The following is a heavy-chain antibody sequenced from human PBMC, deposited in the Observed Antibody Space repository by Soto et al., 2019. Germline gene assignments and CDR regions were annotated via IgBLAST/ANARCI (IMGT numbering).Heavy chain of an antibody. CDR1: GFTFSDYY. CDR3: ARDRDGSGSTGYFGY. Sequence: QVQLVESGGGLVRPGGSLRLSCAPSGFTFSDYYMSWIRQAPGKGLEWVSYITSSGTTTYYADSVKGRFTISRDNAKNPLYLQMDSLRVEDTAVYYCARDRDGSGSTGYFGYWGQGTLVTVSS. J-gene: IGHJ4*02. CDR2: ITSSGTTT. V-gene: IGHV3-11*01. D-gene: IGHD3-22*01.